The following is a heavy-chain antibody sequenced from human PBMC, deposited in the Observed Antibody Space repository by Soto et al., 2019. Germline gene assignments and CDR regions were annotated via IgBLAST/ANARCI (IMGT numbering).Heavy chain of an antibody. CDR1: GYSFTSYW. Sequence: GESLKISCKGSGYSFTSYWIGWVRQMPGKGLEWMGIIYPGDSDTRYSPSFQGQVTISADKSISTAYLQWSSLKASDTAMYYCARGPEDKIAYCGGDCYYYFDYWGQGTLVTVSS. D-gene: IGHD2-21*02. CDR3: ARGPEDKIAYCGGDCYYYFDY. V-gene: IGHV5-51*01. CDR2: IYPGDSDT. J-gene: IGHJ4*02.